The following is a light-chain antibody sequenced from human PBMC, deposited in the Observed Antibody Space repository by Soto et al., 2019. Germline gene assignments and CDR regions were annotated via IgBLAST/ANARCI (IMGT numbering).Light chain of an antibody. CDR2: KTS. V-gene: IGKV1-5*03. CDR3: QQYDSYPLT. Sequence: DIQMTQSPSTLSASVGDRVTITCRASQSISSWLAWYQHKPGKAPNLLIYKTSSLESGVPSRFSGSGSGTEFTLTVSSLQPDDLATYYCQQYDSYPLTFGGGNKVEIK. J-gene: IGKJ4*01. CDR1: QSISSW.